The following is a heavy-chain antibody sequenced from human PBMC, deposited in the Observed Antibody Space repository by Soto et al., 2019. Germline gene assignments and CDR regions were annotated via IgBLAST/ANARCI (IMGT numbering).Heavy chain of an antibody. Sequence: SETLSLTCTVSGGSISSYYWSWIRQPPGKGLEWIGYIYYSGSTNYNPSLKSRVTISVDTSKNQFSLKLSSVTAADTAVYYCARGIPPVDYWGQGTLVTVSS. CDR3: ARGIPPVDY. J-gene: IGHJ4*02. D-gene: IGHD4-17*01. CDR2: IYYSGST. V-gene: IGHV4-59*01. CDR1: GGSISSYY.